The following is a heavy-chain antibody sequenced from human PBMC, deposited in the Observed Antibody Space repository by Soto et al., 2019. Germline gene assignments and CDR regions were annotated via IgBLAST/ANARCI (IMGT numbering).Heavy chain of an antibody. CDR2: ISAYNGNT. Sequence: QVQLVQSGAEVKKPGASVKVSCKASGYTFTSYGISWVRQAPGQGLEWMGWISAYNGNTNYAQKLQGRVTMTTDTSTSTAYMELRSLRSDDTAVYYCARDRHYDFWSGYFPPNDAFDIWGQGTMVTVSS. D-gene: IGHD3-3*01. CDR3: ARDRHYDFWSGYFPPNDAFDI. CDR1: GYTFTSYG. V-gene: IGHV1-18*01. J-gene: IGHJ3*02.